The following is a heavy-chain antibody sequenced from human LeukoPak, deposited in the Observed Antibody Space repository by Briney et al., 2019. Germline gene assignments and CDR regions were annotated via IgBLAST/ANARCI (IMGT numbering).Heavy chain of an antibody. CDR1: GFTFSSYS. D-gene: IGHD3-10*01. V-gene: IGHV3-21*01. Sequence: PGGSLRLSCAASGFTFSSYSMNWVRQTPGKGLEWVSSISSSSSYIYYADSVKGRFTISRDNAKNSLYLQMSSLRAEDTAVYYCARDKGMVRGVIGYWGQGTLVTVSS. J-gene: IGHJ4*02. CDR3: ARDKGMVRGVIGY. CDR2: ISSSSSYI.